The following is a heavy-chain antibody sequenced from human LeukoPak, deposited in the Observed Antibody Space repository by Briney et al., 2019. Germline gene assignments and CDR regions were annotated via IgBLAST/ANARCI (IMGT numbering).Heavy chain of an antibody. CDR3: ARGLQKAAGRGYFDY. J-gene: IGHJ4*02. Sequence: GGSLRLSCAASGFTFSSYGMHWVRQAPGKGLEWVAVIWYDGSNKYYADSVKGRFTISRDNSKNTLYLQMNSLRAEDTAVYYCARGLQKAAGRGYFDYRGQGTLVTVSS. D-gene: IGHD6-13*01. V-gene: IGHV3-33*01. CDR2: IWYDGSNK. CDR1: GFTFSSYG.